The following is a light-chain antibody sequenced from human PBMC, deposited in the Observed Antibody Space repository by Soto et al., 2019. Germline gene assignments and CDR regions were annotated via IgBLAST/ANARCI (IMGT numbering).Light chain of an antibody. CDR3: SSYSGTNNFV. J-gene: IGLJ1*01. CDR2: EVS. V-gene: IGLV2-8*01. CDR1: SSDVGGYNY. Sequence: QSVLTQPPSASGSPGQSVTISCTGTSSDVGGYNYVSWYQQEPGKAPKLMIYEVSKRPSGVPDRFSGSKSGNTASLTVSGLLAEDEADYYRSSYSGTNNFVFGTGTKVTVL.